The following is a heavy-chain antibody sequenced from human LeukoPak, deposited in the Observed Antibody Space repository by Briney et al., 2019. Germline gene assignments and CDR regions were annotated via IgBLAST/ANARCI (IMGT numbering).Heavy chain of an antibody. J-gene: IGHJ5*02. CDR2: INPNSGGT. V-gene: IGHV1-2*02. D-gene: IGHD3-10*01. Sequence: GESLKVSCKASGYTFTGYYMHWVRQAPGQGLEWMGWINPNSGGTNYAQKFQGRVTMTRDTSISTAYMELSRLRSDDTAVYYCAREKITMVRGGIPWFRFDPWGQGTLVTVSS. CDR1: GYTFTGYY. CDR3: AREKITMVRGGIPWFRFDP.